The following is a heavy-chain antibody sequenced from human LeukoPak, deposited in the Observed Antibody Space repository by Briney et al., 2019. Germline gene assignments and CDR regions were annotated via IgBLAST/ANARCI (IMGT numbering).Heavy chain of an antibody. CDR2: ISGSGGST. D-gene: IGHD2-2*01. Sequence: GGCLRLSCAASGFTFSSYAMSWVRQAPGKGLEWVSAISGSGGSTYYADSVKGRFTISRDNSKNTLYLQMNSLRAEDTAVYYCAKIGPAAKAVTVYYFDYWGQGTLVTVSS. CDR1: GFTFSSYA. J-gene: IGHJ4*02. V-gene: IGHV3-23*01. CDR3: AKIGPAAKAVTVYYFDY.